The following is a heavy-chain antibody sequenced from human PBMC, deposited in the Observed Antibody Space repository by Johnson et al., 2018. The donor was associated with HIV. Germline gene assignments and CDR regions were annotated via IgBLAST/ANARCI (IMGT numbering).Heavy chain of an antibody. Sequence: VQLVESGGGLVQSGESLRLSCAASGFTVSSNYMSWVRQATGKGLEWVSAIGTAGDTYYPGSVKGRFTISRDNSKNMLYLQMHSLRGDDTGHNVRGLLGLCWAMWG. CDR1: GFTVSSNY. D-gene: IGHD3-10*02. CDR3: GLLGLCWAM. CDR2: IGTAGDT. V-gene: IGHV3-13*01. J-gene: IGHJ1*01.